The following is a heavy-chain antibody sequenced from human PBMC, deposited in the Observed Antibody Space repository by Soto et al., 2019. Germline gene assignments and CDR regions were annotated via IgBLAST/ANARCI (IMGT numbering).Heavy chain of an antibody. Sequence: PGGSLRLSCAASGLTFSTYSMNWVRQAPGKGLEWVSSISGSGNYTHYADFLRGRFTISRDNAKTSLYLQMNSLGAEDTAVYYCAREGINNYNEYYFDSWGQGTVVTVSS. CDR3: AREGINNYNEYYFDS. CDR2: ISGSGNYT. J-gene: IGHJ4*02. D-gene: IGHD4-4*01. V-gene: IGHV3-21*01. CDR1: GLTFSTYS.